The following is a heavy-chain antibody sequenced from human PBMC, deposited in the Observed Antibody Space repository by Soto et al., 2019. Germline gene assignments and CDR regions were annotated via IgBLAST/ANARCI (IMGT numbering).Heavy chain of an antibody. D-gene: IGHD3-22*01. CDR2: IKSKTDGGTT. CDR3: TTLPPIYYYDSSGYYGVDY. V-gene: IGHV3-15*01. Sequence: GGSLRLSCAASGFTFSNAWMSWVRQAPGKGLEWVGRIKSKTDGGTTDYAAPVKGRFTISRDDSKNTLYLQMNSLKTEDTAVYYCTTLPPIYYYDSSGYYGVDYWGQGTLVTVSS. J-gene: IGHJ4*02. CDR1: GFTFSNAW.